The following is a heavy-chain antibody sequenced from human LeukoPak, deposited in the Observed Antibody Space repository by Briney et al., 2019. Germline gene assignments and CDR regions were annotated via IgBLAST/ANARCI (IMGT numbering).Heavy chain of an antibody. D-gene: IGHD1-14*01. J-gene: IGHJ3*02. CDR1: GFTFSSYS. V-gene: IGHV3-48*01. Sequence: GGSLRLSCAASGFTFSSYSMNWVRQAPGKGLEWVSHISSSSSTIYYADSVKGRFTISRDNAKNSLYLQMNSLRAEDTAVYYCARANRQDALDIWGQGTMVTVSS. CDR2: ISSSSSTI. CDR3: ARANRQDALDI.